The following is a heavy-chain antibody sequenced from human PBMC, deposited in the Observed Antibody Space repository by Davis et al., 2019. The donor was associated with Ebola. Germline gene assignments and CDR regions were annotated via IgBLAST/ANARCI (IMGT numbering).Heavy chain of an antibody. CDR3: ARGGSYPGY. V-gene: IGHV3-7*01. J-gene: IGHJ4*02. Sequence: PGGSLRLSCAASEFTFSTYAMTWVRQAPGKGPEWVAHMNQDGGEKYHVDSVKGRFTISRDNAKNSLYLQMNSLRVEDTDVYYCARGGSYPGYWGQGTLVTVSS. CDR2: MNQDGGEK. CDR1: EFTFSTYA. D-gene: IGHD3-10*01.